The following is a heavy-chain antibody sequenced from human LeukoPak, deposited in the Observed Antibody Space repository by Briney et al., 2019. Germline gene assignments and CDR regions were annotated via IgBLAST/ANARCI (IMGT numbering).Heavy chain of an antibody. CDR3: AKGHCSSTSCYPRNYYYYGMDV. V-gene: IGHV3-23*01. Sequence: GGSLRLSCAASGFTFSDYYMSWVRQAPGKGQEWVSFLSGSGEIIYYADSVKGRFTISRDNSKNTLYLQMNSLRAEDTAVYYCAKGHCSSTSCYPRNYYYYGMDVWGQGTTVTVSS. CDR1: GFTFSDYY. J-gene: IGHJ6*02. D-gene: IGHD2-2*01. CDR2: LSGSGEII.